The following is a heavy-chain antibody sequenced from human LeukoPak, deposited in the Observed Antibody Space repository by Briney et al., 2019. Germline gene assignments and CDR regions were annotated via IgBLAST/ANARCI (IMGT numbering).Heavy chain of an antibody. J-gene: IGHJ4*02. Sequence: PSETLSLTCAVYGGSFSGYYWSWIRQPPGKGLEWIGEINHSGSTNYNPSLKSRVTISVDTSKNQFSLKLSSVTAADTAVYYCARSGYCGGGSCHQPSDYWGQGTLVTVSS. CDR2: INHSGST. CDR1: GGSFSGYY. D-gene: IGHD2-15*01. V-gene: IGHV4-34*01. CDR3: ARSGYCGGGSCHQPSDY.